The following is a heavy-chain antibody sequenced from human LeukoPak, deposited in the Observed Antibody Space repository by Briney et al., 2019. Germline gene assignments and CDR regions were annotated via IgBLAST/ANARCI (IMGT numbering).Heavy chain of an antibody. CDR2: INSDGRST. CDR3: AREVGYGSGVHY. CDR1: GFTFSTYW. V-gene: IGHV3-74*01. J-gene: IGHJ4*02. D-gene: IGHD3-10*01. Sequence: GGSLRLSCTASGFTFSTYWMHWVRQAPGKGLVWVSHINSDGRSTTYADSVKGRFTISRDNAKNTLYLQMNSLRAEDTAVYYCAREVGYGSGVHYWGQGTLVTVSS.